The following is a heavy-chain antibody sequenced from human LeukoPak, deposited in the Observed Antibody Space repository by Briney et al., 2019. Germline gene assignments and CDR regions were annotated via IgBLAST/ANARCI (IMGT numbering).Heavy chain of an antibody. D-gene: IGHD3-9*01. Sequence: PSETLSLTCTVSGGSITSYYWSWIRRPPGKGLEWIGYTYYTGSTNYNPSLKSRVTISVDTSRNQFSLKLSSVTAADTAVYYCARETFDWFIDHWGQGTLVTVSS. CDR3: ARETFDWFIDH. CDR1: GGSITSYY. V-gene: IGHV4-59*01. CDR2: TYYTGST. J-gene: IGHJ4*02.